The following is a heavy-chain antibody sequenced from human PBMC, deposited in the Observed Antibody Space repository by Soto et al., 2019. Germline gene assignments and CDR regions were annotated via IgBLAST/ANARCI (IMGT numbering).Heavy chain of an antibody. D-gene: IGHD3-16*02. Sequence: ASVKVSCKASGYTFTNYGITWVRQAPGQGLEWMGWISAYNGDTHYTQRLQGRVTMTTDTSTSPAYMELRSLRSDDTAVYYCARVRKIVGYFYYYMDVWGKGTTVTVSS. V-gene: IGHV1-18*01. J-gene: IGHJ6*03. CDR3: ARVRKIVGYFYYYMDV. CDR2: ISAYNGDT. CDR1: GYTFTNYG.